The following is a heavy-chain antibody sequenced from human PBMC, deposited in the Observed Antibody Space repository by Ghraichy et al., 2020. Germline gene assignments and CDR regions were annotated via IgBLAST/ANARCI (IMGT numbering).Heavy chain of an antibody. Sequence: GGSLRLSCAASGFTFSTYWLHWVRQVPGKGLVWVSRMNGDGSSTTYADSVKGRFTISKDNAKNTLYLQMNSLRAEDTAVYYCASAPSGHSPYLGYWGQGTLVTVSS. CDR3: ASAPSGHSPYLGY. CDR2: MNGDGSST. D-gene: IGHD1-26*01. CDR1: GFTFSTYW. V-gene: IGHV3-74*03. J-gene: IGHJ4*02.